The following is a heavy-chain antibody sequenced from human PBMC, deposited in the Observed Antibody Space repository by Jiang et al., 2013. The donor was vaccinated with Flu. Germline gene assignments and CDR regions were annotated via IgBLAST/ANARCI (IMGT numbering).Heavy chain of an antibody. CDR3: ARHSWGSGSPKYYFDY. CDR2: IYYSGST. J-gene: IGHJ4*02. D-gene: IGHD3-10*01. Sequence: LLKPSETLSLTCTVSGGSISSSSYYWGWIRQPPGKGLEWIGSIYYSGSTYYNPSLKSRVTISVDTSKNQFSLKLSSVTAADTAVYYCARHSWGSGSPKYYFDYWGQGTLVTVSS. CDR1: GGSISSSSYY. V-gene: IGHV4-39*01.